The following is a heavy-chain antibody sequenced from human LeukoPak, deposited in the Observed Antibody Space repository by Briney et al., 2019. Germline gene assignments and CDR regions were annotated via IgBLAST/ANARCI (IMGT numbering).Heavy chain of an antibody. V-gene: IGHV3-23*01. J-gene: IGHJ4*02. CDR1: GFTFSSYA. D-gene: IGHD3-10*01. CDR3: AKVGLLLWFGELLLGEEYYFDY. CDR2: ISGSGGST. Sequence: PGGSLRLSCTASGFTFSSYAMSWVRQAPGKGLEWVSAISGSGGSTYYADSVKGRFTISRDNSKNTLYLQMNSLRAEDTAVYYCAKVGLLLWFGELLLGEEYYFDYWGQGTLVTVSS.